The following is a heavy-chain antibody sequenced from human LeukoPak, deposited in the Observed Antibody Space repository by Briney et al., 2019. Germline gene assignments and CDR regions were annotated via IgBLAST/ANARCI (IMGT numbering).Heavy chain of an antibody. D-gene: IGHD3-22*01. CDR3: ASSTYYYDSSGFPS. V-gene: IGHV4-4*07. CDR2: IYTSGST. CDR1: GGSISSYY. Sequence: SETLSLTCTVSGGSISSYYWRWIRQPAGKGLEWIGRIYTSGSTNYNPSLKSRVTMSVDTSKNQFSLKLSSVTAADTAVYYCASSTYYYDSSGFPSWGQGTRVTVSS. J-gene: IGHJ5*02.